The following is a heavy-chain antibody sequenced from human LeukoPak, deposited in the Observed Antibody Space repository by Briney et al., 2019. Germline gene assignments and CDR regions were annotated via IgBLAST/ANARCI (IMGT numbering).Heavy chain of an antibody. V-gene: IGHV3-30*02. J-gene: IGHJ5*02. CDR2: IRYDGSNK. Sequence: PGGSLRLSCAASGFTFSSYGMHWVRQAPGKGLEWVAFIRYDGSNKYYADSVKGRFTISRDNSKNTLYLQMNSLRADDTAVYYCARGDKMTTWRRTYNCFDPWGQGTLVTVSS. CDR3: ARGDKMTTWRRTYNCFDP. CDR1: GFTFSSYG. D-gene: IGHD5-24*01.